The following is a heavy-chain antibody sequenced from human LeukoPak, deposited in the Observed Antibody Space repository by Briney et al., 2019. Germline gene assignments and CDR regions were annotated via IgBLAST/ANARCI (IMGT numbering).Heavy chain of an antibody. Sequence: PGGSLRLSCTASGITFSSYPMTWVRQAPGKGLEWVSTITTEGVGTYYADSVKGRFAISRDNARSTLYLQMNSLRAEDTALYCCATRLGGEYWGQGTLVTVSS. CDR3: ATRLGGEY. D-gene: IGHD3-9*01. CDR2: ITTEGVGT. J-gene: IGHJ4*02. V-gene: IGHV3-23*01. CDR1: GITFSSYP.